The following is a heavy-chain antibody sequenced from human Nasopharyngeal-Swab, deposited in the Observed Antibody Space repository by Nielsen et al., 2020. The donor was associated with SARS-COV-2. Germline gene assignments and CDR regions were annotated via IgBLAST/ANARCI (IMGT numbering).Heavy chain of an antibody. D-gene: IGHD3-10*01. Sequence: WIRQPPGKGLEWIGYIYYSGSTYYNPSLKSRVTISVDTSKNQFSLKLSSVTAADTAMYYCARESGRVGSYFYYYYYMDVWGKGTTVTVSS. V-gene: IGHV4-31*02. CDR2: IYYSGST. CDR3: ARESGRVGSYFYYYYYMDV. J-gene: IGHJ6*03.